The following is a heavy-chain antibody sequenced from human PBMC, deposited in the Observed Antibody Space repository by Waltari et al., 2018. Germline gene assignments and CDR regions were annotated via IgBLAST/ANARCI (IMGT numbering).Heavy chain of an antibody. CDR1: GYSISSADY. Sequence: QVQLQESGPGLVKPSETLSLTCTVSGYSISSADYWGWIRQPPGKGLEWIGTISHSGTTYYNPSLKSRITISVDTSNNQFSLKLSSVTAADTAVYYCARVAYQLPQFLPFWGQGTLVTVSS. CDR3: ARVAYQLPQFLPF. J-gene: IGHJ4*02. CDR2: ISHSGTT. D-gene: IGHD2-2*01. V-gene: IGHV4-38-2*02.